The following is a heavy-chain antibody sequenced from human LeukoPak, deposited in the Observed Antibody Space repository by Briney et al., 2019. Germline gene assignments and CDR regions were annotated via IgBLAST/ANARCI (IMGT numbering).Heavy chain of an antibody. CDR2: ISYDGSNK. J-gene: IGHJ4*02. D-gene: IGHD4-17*01. V-gene: IGHV3-30*18. CDR3: AKERALTTAFDY. Sequence: SGGSLRLSCAASGFTFSSYGMHWVRQAPGKGLEWVAVISYDGSNKYYADSVKGRFTISRDNSKNTLYLQMNSLRAEDTAVYYCAKERALTTAFDYWGQGTLVTVSS. CDR1: GFTFSSYG.